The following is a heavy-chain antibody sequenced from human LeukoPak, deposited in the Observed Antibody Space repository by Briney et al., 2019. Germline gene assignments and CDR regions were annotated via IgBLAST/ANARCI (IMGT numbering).Heavy chain of an antibody. V-gene: IGHV3-21*01. CDR2: ITSNSTYI. CDR3: ARGAGTGYNYYGSGSYYNLLFDY. J-gene: IGHJ4*02. CDR1: RFTFSSYT. D-gene: IGHD3-10*01. Sequence: GGSLRLSCAASRFTFSSYTMSWVRQAPGKGLEWVAYITSNSTYISYADSVKGRFTISRDNAKNSLYLQMNSLRAEDTAVYYCARGAGTGYNYYGSGSYYNLLFDYWGQGTLVTVSS.